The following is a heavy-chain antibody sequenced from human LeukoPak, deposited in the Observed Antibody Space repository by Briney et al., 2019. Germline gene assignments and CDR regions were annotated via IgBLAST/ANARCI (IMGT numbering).Heavy chain of an antibody. V-gene: IGHV4-38-2*01. CDR1: GYTISSGYY. CDR2: IYHSGSN. D-gene: IGHD2-21*02. Sequence: SETLSLTCAVSGYTISSGYYWGRIRQPPGKGLEWIVSIYHSGSNYYKPSLKSRVTISIDTSKNHFSLKLSSVAAADTAVYYCVQVTPPFYYMDVWGKGTTVTVSS. J-gene: IGHJ6*03. CDR3: VQVTPPFYYMDV.